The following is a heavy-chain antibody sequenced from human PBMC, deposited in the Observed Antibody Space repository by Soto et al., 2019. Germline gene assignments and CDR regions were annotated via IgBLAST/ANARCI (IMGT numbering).Heavy chain of an antibody. V-gene: IGHV1-69*01. CDR1: GGTFSDYA. CDR2: VGPIAKRA. D-gene: IGHD3-9*01. Sequence: VQLVQSGAELKKPGSSVKVSCKASGGTFSDYAISWVRQAPGQGLEWVGGVGPIAKRATYAQKFRGRVTVTAEESTSSVYIELSNPTTEATAVYYCASGERYYYILTGSYVAYWGPGTLVTLSS. CDR3: ASGERYYYILTGSYVAY. J-gene: IGHJ4*02.